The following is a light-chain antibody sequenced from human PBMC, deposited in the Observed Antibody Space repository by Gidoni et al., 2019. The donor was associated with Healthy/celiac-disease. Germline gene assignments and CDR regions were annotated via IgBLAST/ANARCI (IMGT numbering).Light chain of an antibody. Sequence: EIVRTQSPATLSVSPGERATLSCRASQSVSSNLAWYQQKPGQAPRLLIYGASTRATGIPARFSGSGSGTEFTLTISSLQSEDFAVYYCQQYNNWPPPFTFXPXTKVDIK. CDR1: QSVSSN. CDR3: QQYNNWPPPFT. CDR2: GAS. V-gene: IGKV3-15*01. J-gene: IGKJ3*01.